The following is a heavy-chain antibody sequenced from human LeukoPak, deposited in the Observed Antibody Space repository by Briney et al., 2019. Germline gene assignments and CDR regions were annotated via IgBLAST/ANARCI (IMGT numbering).Heavy chain of an antibody. CDR1: GGSISSYY. CDR3: ARDQRDILTGYYYYYGMDV. Sequence: PSETLSLTCAVSGGSISSYYWSWIRQPPGKGLEWIGYIYYSGSTYYNPSLKSRVTISVDTSKNQFSLKLSSVTAADTAVYYCARDQRDILTGYYYYYGMDVWGQGTTVTVSS. D-gene: IGHD3-9*01. V-gene: IGHV4-59*06. J-gene: IGHJ6*02. CDR2: IYYSGST.